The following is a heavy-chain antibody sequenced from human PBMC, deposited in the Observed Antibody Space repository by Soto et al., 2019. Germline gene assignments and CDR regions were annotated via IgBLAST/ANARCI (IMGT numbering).Heavy chain of an antibody. CDR3: AKDAVPYNGKWDWFDP. D-gene: IGHD1-20*01. J-gene: IGHJ5*02. CDR1: GFTFSNYA. Sequence: ELQLLESGGALVQPGGSLRLSCAASGFTFSNYAMSWVRQAPGKGLEWVSSIGGTGCDTYYADSVRGRFTISRDNSKKTLYLQLNSLRTEDTAMYFCAKDAVPYNGKWDWFDPWGQGTLVIVSS. V-gene: IGHV3-23*01. CDR2: IGGTGCDT.